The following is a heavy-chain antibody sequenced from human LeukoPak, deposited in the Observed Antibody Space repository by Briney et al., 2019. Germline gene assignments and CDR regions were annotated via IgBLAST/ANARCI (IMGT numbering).Heavy chain of an antibody. Sequence: GGSLRLSCAASGFTFTTYWMSWVRQAPGKGLEWVANIRQDESEKYYVDSVKGRFTISRDNTKKSLYLQMNSLRAEDTAVYYCAREGDILTGSFDYWGQGTLVTVSS. V-gene: IGHV3-7*01. J-gene: IGHJ4*02. CDR2: IRQDESEK. CDR1: GFTFTTYW. D-gene: IGHD3-9*01. CDR3: AREGDILTGSFDY.